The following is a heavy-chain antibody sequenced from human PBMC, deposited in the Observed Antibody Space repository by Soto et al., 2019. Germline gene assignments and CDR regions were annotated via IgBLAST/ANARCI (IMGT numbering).Heavy chain of an antibody. D-gene: IGHD3-10*01. V-gene: IGHV4-34*01. J-gene: IGHJ6*03. CDR1: GGSFSGYQ. CDR2: INDSGKN. Sequence: QVQLQQWGAGLLKPSETLSLTCAVYGGSFSGYQWSWIRQTPGKGLERYGEINDSGKNNYNPSLKSRVTIFLDTPKKQISLELSSVPAADSAVYYWARGVILWFGELSRRAGYHYYMDVWGKGTTVTVSS. CDR3: ARGVILWFGELSRRAGYHYYMDV.